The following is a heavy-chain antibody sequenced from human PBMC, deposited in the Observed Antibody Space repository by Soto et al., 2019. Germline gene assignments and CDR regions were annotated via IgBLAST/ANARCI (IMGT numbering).Heavy chain of an antibody. D-gene: IGHD3-10*01. J-gene: IGHJ4*02. CDR3: AGRASMVRGFIDY. CDR1: GGSISGHY. V-gene: IGHV4-34*01. Sequence: TSETLSLTCTVSGGSISGHYWIWIRQSPGKRLEWIGEINHSGSTNYNPSLKSRVTISVDTSKNQFSLKLSSVTAADTAVYYCAGRASMVRGFIDYWGQGTLVTVSS. CDR2: INHSGST.